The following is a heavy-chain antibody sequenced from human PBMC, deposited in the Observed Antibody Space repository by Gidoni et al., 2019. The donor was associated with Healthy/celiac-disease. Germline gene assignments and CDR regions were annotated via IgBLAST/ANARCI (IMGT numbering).Heavy chain of an antibody. Sequence: QLQLQESCPELVKPSETLSPTCTGSGGSISSSSYYWDWNRQPPGKGLEWIGSLYYSGSTYSNPSLKSLVTISVDTSKTQFSLMLSSVTAADTAVYSCSSYYGMDVLGQGTTVTVSS. CDR1: GGSISSSSYY. CDR3: SSYYGMDV. CDR2: LYYSGST. V-gene: IGHV4-39*01. D-gene: IGHD6-13*01. J-gene: IGHJ6*02.